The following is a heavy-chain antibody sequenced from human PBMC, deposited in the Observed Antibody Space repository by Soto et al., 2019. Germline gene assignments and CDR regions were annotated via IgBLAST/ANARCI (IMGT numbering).Heavy chain of an antibody. V-gene: IGHV4-34*01. Sequence: PSETLSLTCAVYGGSFSGYYWSWIRQPPGKGLEWIGEINHSGSTNYNPSLKSRVTISVDTSKNPFSLKLSSVTAADTAVYYCARGRGYCSGGSCYVWFDPWGQGTLVTVSS. J-gene: IGHJ5*02. CDR2: INHSGST. CDR3: ARGRGYCSGGSCYVWFDP. D-gene: IGHD2-15*01. CDR1: GGSFSGYY.